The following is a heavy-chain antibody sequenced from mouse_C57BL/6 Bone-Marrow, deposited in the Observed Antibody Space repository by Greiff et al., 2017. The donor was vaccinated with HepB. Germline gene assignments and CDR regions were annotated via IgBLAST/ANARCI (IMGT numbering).Heavy chain of an antibody. CDR2: IDPSDSYT. D-gene: IGHD1-1*01. J-gene: IGHJ4*01. CDR3: AREFPYYYRSSYDYAMDY. Sequence: QVQLQQPGAELVMPGASVKLSCKASGYTFTSYWMHWVKQRPGQGLEWIGEIDPSDSYTNYNQKFKGKSTLTVDKSSSTAYMQLSSLTSEDSAVYYCAREFPYYYRSSYDYAMDYWGQGTSVTVSS. CDR1: GYTFTSYW. V-gene: IGHV1-69*01.